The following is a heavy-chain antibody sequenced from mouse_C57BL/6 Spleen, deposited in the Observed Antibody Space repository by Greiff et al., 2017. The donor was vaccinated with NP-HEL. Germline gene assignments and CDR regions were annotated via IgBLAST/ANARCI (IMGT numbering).Heavy chain of an antibody. Sequence: EVMLVESGGDLVKPGGSLKLSCAASGFTFSSYGMSWVRQTPDKRLEWVVTISSGGSYTYYPAIVKGRFSITRDNTKNNLYLQMRSLKTEDTAMYYCARQNYSNYYYYAMEYWGQGTSVTVYS. J-gene: IGHJ4*01. CDR2: ISSGGSYT. CDR3: ARQNYSNYYYYAMEY. D-gene: IGHD2-5*01. CDR1: GFTFSSYG. V-gene: IGHV5-6*01.